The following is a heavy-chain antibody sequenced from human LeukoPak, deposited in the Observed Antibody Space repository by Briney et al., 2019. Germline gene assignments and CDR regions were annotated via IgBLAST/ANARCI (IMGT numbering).Heavy chain of an antibody. J-gene: IGHJ6*02. CDR1: GGSISSYY. D-gene: IGHD6-13*01. V-gene: IGHV4-59*08. Sequence: SETLSLTCTVSGGSISSYYWSWIRQAPGKGLEWIGYIYYSGSTNYNPSLKSRVTISVDTSKNQFSLKLSSVTAADTAVYYCARFSSWYYYYYGMDVWGQGTTVTVSS. CDR3: ARFSSWYYYYYGMDV. CDR2: IYYSGST.